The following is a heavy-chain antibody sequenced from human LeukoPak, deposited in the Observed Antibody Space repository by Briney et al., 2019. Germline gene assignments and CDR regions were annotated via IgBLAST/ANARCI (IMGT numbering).Heavy chain of an antibody. Sequence: GGSLRLSCAASGVTFSSYAMSWVRQAPGKGLEWVSAISGSGGSTYYADSVKGRFTISRDNSKNTLYLQMNSLRAEDTAVYYCAKSSRLGLQRDWFDPWGQGTLVTVSS. CDR1: GVTFSSYA. D-gene: IGHD5-24*01. V-gene: IGHV3-23*01. CDR3: AKSSRLGLQRDWFDP. J-gene: IGHJ5*02. CDR2: ISGSGGST.